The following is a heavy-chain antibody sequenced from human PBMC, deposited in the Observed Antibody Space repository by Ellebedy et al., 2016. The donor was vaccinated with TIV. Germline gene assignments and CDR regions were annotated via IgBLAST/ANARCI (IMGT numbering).Heavy chain of an antibody. CDR3: ARGAVVMDILLD. CDR1: GGSFSGYY. J-gene: IGHJ4*02. Sequence: SETLSLXXGVYGGSFSGYYWNWIRQPPGQGLEWIGEINYSGSTNYNPSLKSRVTISIDTSKNQFSLNLSSVAAADTAVYYCARGAVVMDILLDWGQGTPVTVSS. V-gene: IGHV4-34*01. CDR2: INYSGST. D-gene: IGHD2-21*01.